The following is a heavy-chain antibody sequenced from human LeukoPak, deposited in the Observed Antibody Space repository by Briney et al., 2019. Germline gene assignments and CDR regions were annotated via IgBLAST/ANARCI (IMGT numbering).Heavy chain of an antibody. CDR2: IYYSGST. Sequence: SETLSLTCTVSGGSISSYYWSWIRQPPGKGLEWIGYIYYSGSTNYNPSLKSRVTISVDTSKNQFSLKLSSVTAADTAVYYCARHGSSIYYFDYWGQGTLVTVSS. CDR1: GGSISSYY. J-gene: IGHJ4*02. D-gene: IGHD6-6*01. V-gene: IGHV4-59*08. CDR3: ARHGSSIYYFDY.